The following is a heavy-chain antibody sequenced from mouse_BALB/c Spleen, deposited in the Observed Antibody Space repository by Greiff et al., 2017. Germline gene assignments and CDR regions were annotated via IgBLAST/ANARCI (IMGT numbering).Heavy chain of an antibody. Sequence: VQLHQSGTVLARPGASVKMSCKASGYTFTSYWMHWVKQRPGQGLEWIGAIYPGNSDTSYNQKFKGKAKLTAVTSTSTAYMELSSLTNEDSAVFYCTGGEVDYGSSYAMDHWGQGTSVTVSS. J-gene: IGHJ4*01. CDR2: IYPGNSDT. D-gene: IGHD1-1*01. CDR3: TGGEVDYGSSYAMDH. V-gene: IGHV1-5*01. CDR1: GYTFTSYW.